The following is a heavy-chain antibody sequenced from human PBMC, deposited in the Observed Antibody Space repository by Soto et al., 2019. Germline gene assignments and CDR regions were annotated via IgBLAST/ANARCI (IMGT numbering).Heavy chain of an antibody. V-gene: IGHV3-9*02. J-gene: IGHJ4*02. CDR1: GSTSNEYA. Sequence: EVQLVESGGGLVQPGRSLRLSCAVSGSTSNEYAMHWLRQAPGKGLEWVSGIFWESDRTGYVDSVKGRFITSRDKAKNSLYLQMNSLRPEDTALYYCGKDGKAGGLDVWGQGTLVTVSS. D-gene: IGHD2-15*01. CDR2: IFWESDRT. CDR3: GKDGKAGGLDV.